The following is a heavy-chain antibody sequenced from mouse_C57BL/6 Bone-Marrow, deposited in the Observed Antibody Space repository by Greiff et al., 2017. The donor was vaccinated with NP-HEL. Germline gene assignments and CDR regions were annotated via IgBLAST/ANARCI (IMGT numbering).Heavy chain of an antibody. Sequence: EVKVVESGGGLVQPGGSLSLSCAASGFTFTDYYMSWVRQPPGKALEWLGFIRHKDNGYTTEYSVSVKGRFTISRATSQSILYLHMNARRAEDSDTYYCASDYYGSPGYFDYWGQGTTLTVSS. J-gene: IGHJ2*01. CDR1: GFTFTDYY. CDR2: IRHKDNGYTT. CDR3: ASDYYGSPGYFDY. D-gene: IGHD1-1*01. V-gene: IGHV7-3*01.